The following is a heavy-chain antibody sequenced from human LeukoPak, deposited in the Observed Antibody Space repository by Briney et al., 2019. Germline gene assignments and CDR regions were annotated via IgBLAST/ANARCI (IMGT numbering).Heavy chain of an antibody. J-gene: IGHJ4*02. CDR2: IYYSGST. D-gene: IGHD6-13*01. V-gene: IGHV4-59*01. Sequence: SETLSLTCTVSGGSISSYYWSWIRQPPGKGLEWIGYIYYSGSTNYNPSLKSRVTISVDTSKNQFSLKLSSVTAADTAVYYCARVFYQRSSPWAFDYSGQGTLVTVSS. CDR3: ARVFYQRSSPWAFDY. CDR1: GGSISSYY.